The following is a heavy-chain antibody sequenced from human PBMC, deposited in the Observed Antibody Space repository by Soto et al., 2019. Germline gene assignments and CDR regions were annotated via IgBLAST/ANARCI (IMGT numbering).Heavy chain of an antibody. CDR1: GFTFSSYG. CDR3: AREKPYSSSWYHDY. D-gene: IGHD6-13*01. V-gene: IGHV3-33*01. Sequence: GGSLRLSCAASGFTFSSYGMHWVRQAPGKGLEWVAVIWYDGSNKYYADSVKGRFTISRDNSKNTLYLQMNSLRAEDTAVYYCAREKPYSSSWYHDYWGQGTLVTVSS. J-gene: IGHJ4*02. CDR2: IWYDGSNK.